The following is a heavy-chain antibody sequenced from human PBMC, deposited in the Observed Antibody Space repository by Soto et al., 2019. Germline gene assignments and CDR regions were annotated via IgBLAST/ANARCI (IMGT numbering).Heavy chain of an antibody. D-gene: IGHD3-10*01. Sequence: QVQLQESGPGLVKPSETLSLTCTVSGGSVSSGSYYWSWIRQPPGKGLEWIGYIYYSGSTNYNPSLTSRVTISVDTSKNQFSLKLSSVTAADTAVYYCARSGYYGSGFDPWGQGTLVTVSS. CDR2: IYYSGST. J-gene: IGHJ5*02. CDR1: GGSVSSGSYY. V-gene: IGHV4-61*01. CDR3: ARSGYYGSGFDP.